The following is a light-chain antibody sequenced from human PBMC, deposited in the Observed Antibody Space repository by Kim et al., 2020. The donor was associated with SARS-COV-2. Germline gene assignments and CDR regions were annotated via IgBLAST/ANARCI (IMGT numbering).Light chain of an antibody. V-gene: IGKV3-11*01. CDR3: QQRSNWPPLS. Sequence: LAPGERATLSCRASQSISSYLAWYQQNPGQAPRLLIYDASNRATGIPARFSGSGSGTDFTLTISSLEPEDSAVYYCQQRSNWPPLSFGGGTKVDIK. J-gene: IGKJ4*01. CDR2: DAS. CDR1: QSISSY.